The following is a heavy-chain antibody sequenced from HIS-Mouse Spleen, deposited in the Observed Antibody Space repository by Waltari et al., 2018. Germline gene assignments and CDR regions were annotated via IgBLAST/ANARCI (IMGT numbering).Heavy chain of an antibody. CDR2: IYYSGST. D-gene: IGHD6-13*01. V-gene: IGHV4-39*07. J-gene: IGHJ2*01. CDR3: AREIPYSSSWYDWYFDL. CDR1: GGSISRSSYY. Sequence: HLQLQESGPGLVKPSETLSLTCTVPGGSISRSSYYWGWFRQPPGKGLEWIGSIYYSGSTYYNPSLKSRVTISVDTSKNQFSLKLSSVTAADTAVYYCAREIPYSSSWYDWYFDLWGRGTLVTVSS.